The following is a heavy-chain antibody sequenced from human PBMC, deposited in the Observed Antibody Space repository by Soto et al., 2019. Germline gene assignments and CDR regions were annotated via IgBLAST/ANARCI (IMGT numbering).Heavy chain of an antibody. D-gene: IGHD3-22*01. CDR2: INWNGIST. V-gene: IGHV3-20*03. CDR3: ARDGFQYEDGGYYEFDY. Sequence: SLRQYSIDSGFIFRDFAPSWVRLAPGKGLEWISGINWNGISTSYRDSVKGRFIISRDDAQNSLYLQMNSLRAEDTALYYCARDGFQYEDGGYYEFDYWGQGP. J-gene: IGHJ4*02. CDR1: GFIFRDFA.